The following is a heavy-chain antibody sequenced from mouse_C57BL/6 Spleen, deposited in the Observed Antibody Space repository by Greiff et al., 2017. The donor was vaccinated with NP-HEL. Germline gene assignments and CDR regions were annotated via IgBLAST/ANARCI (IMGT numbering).Heavy chain of an antibody. D-gene: IGHD2-4*01. Sequence: VQLQQSGAELVMPGASVKLSCKASGYTFTSYWMHWVKQRPGQGLEWIGEIDPSDSYTNYNQKFKGKSTLTVDKSSSTAYMQLSSLTSEDSAVYYCASDYRAMDYWGQGTSVTVSS. CDR2: IDPSDSYT. V-gene: IGHV1-69*01. J-gene: IGHJ4*01. CDR3: ASDYRAMDY. CDR1: GYTFTSYW.